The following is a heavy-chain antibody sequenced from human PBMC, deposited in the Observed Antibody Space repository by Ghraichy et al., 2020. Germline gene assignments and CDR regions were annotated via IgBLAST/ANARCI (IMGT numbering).Heavy chain of an antibody. CDR3: ANGGYYYDSSGYYVFDY. CDR1: GFTFSSYA. D-gene: IGHD3-22*01. CDR2: ISGSGDST. J-gene: IGHJ4*02. Sequence: GGSLRLSCAASGFTFSSYAMSWVRQAPGKGLEWVSAISGSGDSTYYADSVKGRFTISRDNSKNTLYLQMNSLRAEDTAVYYCANGGYYYDSSGYYVFDYWGQGTLVTVSS. V-gene: IGHV3-23*01.